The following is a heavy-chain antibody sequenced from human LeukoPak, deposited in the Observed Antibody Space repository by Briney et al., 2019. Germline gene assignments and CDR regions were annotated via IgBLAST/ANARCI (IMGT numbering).Heavy chain of an antibody. Sequence: GGSLRLSCAASGFTFSSYSMNWVRQAPGKGLEWVSSISSSSSYIYYADSVKGRFTNSRDNAKNSLYLQMNSLRAEDTAVYYCARDHYYDSSGYYYPLDYWGQGTLVTVSS. CDR3: ARDHYYDSSGYYYPLDY. V-gene: IGHV3-21*01. CDR1: GFTFSSYS. CDR2: ISSSSSYI. D-gene: IGHD3-22*01. J-gene: IGHJ4*02.